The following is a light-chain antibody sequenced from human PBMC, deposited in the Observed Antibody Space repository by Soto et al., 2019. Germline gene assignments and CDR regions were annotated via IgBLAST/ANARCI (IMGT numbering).Light chain of an antibody. Sequence: EIVFTQSPVTLSLSQGERATLSCSASQSLSSSQLAWYQQKPGQAPRLLIYGASSRATGIPDRFSGSGSGTDFTLTIRRLGPEDFAVYYCQQSSNWPRLTCGGGTKVDIK. CDR1: QSLSSSQ. CDR3: QQSSNWPRLT. V-gene: IGKV3D-20*02. J-gene: IGKJ4*01. CDR2: GAS.